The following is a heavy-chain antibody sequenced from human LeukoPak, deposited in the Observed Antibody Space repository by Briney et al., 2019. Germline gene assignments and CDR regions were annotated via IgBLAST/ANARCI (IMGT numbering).Heavy chain of an antibody. Sequence: SETLSLTSTVSGGSISSYFWSWIRQPPGKGLEWIGDISYSGSTNYNPSLKSRVTISVDTSKNQFSLKLSSVTAADTAVYYCARVAITMVRGVPIKVDAFDIWGQGTMVTVSS. D-gene: IGHD3-10*01. CDR3: ARVAITMVRGVPIKVDAFDI. CDR2: ISYSGST. J-gene: IGHJ3*02. V-gene: IGHV4-59*01. CDR1: GGSISSYF.